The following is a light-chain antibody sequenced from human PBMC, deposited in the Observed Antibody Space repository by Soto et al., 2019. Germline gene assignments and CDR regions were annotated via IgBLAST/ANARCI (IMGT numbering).Light chain of an antibody. V-gene: IGKV1-5*01. J-gene: IGKJ1*01. CDR2: DAS. CDR3: QQYNSYSWT. CDR1: QSFSTW. Sequence: DIQMTQSPSTLSASVGDRVTITCRASQSFSTWLAWYQQKPGKAPKLLIYDASSLDTGVPSRFSGSGSGTDFTLTISSLQPDDFATYYCQQYNSYSWTFGQGTKVEIK.